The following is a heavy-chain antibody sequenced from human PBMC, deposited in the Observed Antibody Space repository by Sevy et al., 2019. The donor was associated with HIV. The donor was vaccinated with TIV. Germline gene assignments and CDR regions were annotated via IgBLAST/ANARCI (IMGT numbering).Heavy chain of an antibody. V-gene: IGHV3-30*18. Sequence: GGSLRLSCAASGFTFSSYGMHWVRQAPGKGLEWVAVISYDGSNKYYADSVKGRFTISRDNSKNTLYLQMNSLRAEGTAVYYCAKSAPSSGWSPGLDYWGQGTLVTVSS. J-gene: IGHJ4*02. CDR2: ISYDGSNK. CDR1: GFTFSSYG. D-gene: IGHD6-19*01. CDR3: AKSAPSSGWSPGLDY.